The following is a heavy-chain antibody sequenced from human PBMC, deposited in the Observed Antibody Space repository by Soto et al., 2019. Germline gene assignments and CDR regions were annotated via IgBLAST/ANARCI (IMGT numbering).Heavy chain of an antibody. D-gene: IGHD3-10*01. CDR1: GYSFTSYW. CDR3: ARLTMVRGARNYYYYGMDV. Sequence: EVQLVQSGAEVKKPGESLRISCKGSGYSFTSYWISWVRQMPGKGLEWMGRIDPSDSYTNYSPSFQGHVTISADKSISTAYLQWSSLKASDTAMYYCARLTMVRGARNYYYYGMDVWGQGTTVTVSS. J-gene: IGHJ6*02. V-gene: IGHV5-10-1*01. CDR2: IDPSDSYT.